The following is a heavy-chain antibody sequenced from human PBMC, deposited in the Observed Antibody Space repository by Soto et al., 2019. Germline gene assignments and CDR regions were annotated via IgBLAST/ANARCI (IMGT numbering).Heavy chain of an antibody. CDR1: GFTFSSYW. V-gene: IGHV3-74*01. D-gene: IGHD2-8*01. CDR3: ARVPTGKYGVWNY. CDR2: INPGGSIT. J-gene: IGHJ4*02. Sequence: EEQLVESGGGLGQPGGSLRLSCAASGFTFSSYWMHWVRQAPGKGLVWVSRINPGGSITTYADSVKGRFTISRDNAKNTLYLQINSLRGDDTAVYYCARVPTGKYGVWNYWGQGTLVTVSS.